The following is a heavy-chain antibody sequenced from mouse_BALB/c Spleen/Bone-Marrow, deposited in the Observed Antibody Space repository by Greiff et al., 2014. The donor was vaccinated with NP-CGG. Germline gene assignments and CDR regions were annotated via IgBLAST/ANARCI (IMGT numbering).Heavy chain of an antibody. Sequence: VKLQESGPGLVAPSQSLSITCTVSGFSLTSYGVHWVRQPPGKGLEWLGVIWAGGSTNYNSALMSRLSISKDNSKSRVFLKMNSLQTDDTAMYYCARDPIYYDYDWYFDVWGAGTTVTVSS. J-gene: IGHJ1*01. D-gene: IGHD2-4*01. V-gene: IGHV2-9*02. CDR3: ARDPIYYDYDWYFDV. CDR2: IWAGGST. CDR1: GFSLTSYG.